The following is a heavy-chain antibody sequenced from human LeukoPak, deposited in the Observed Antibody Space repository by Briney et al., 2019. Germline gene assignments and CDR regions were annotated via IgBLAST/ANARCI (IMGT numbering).Heavy chain of an antibody. CDR1: GGSISSGGYY. Sequence: PSETLSLTCTVSGGSISSGGYYWSWIRQHPGKGLEWIGYIYYSGSTYYNPSLKSRVTISVDTSKNQFSLKLSSVTAADTAVYYCAREGGSGPSFDYWGQGTLVTVSS. J-gene: IGHJ4*02. D-gene: IGHD2-15*01. CDR2: IYYSGST. V-gene: IGHV4-31*03. CDR3: AREGGSGPSFDY.